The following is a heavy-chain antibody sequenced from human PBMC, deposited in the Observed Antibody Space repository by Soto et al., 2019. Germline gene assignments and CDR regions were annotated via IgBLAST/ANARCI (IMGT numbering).Heavy chain of an antibody. CDR3: ARRYGDYGGYYFDY. J-gene: IGHJ4*02. V-gene: IGHV4-39*01. CDR1: GGSISSSSYY. Sequence: SETLSLTCTVSGGSISSSSYYWGWIRQPPGKGLEWIGSIYYSGSTYYNPSLKSRVTISVDTSKNQFSLKLSSVTAADTAVYYCARRYGDYGGYYFDYWGQGTLVTVSS. CDR2: IYYSGST. D-gene: IGHD4-17*01.